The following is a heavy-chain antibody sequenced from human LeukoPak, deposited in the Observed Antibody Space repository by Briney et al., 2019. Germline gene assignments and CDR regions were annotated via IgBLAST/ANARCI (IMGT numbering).Heavy chain of an antibody. Sequence: SETLSLTCTLSGGSISTYYWSWVRQPPGKGLEWIGYIYYTGSTDYNPSLWGRVTMFVDTSNNQFSLRLTSLTAADTAVYYCARVPWKFEPFDIWGQGTKVTVSS. D-gene: IGHD1-1*01. J-gene: IGHJ3*02. CDR1: GGSISTYY. CDR3: ARVPWKFEPFDI. CDR2: IYYTGST. V-gene: IGHV4-59*01.